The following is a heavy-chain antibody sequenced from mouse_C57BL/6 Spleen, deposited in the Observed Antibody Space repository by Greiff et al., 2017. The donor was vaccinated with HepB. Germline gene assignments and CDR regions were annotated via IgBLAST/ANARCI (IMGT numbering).Heavy chain of an antibody. CDR3: ARHEDPSYYYGSSFDY. D-gene: IGHD1-1*01. V-gene: IGHV1-62-2*01. J-gene: IGHJ2*01. CDR2: FYPGSGSI. CDR1: GYTFTEYT. Sequence: QVQLQQSGAELVKPGASVKLSCKASGYTFTEYTIHWVKQRSGQGLEWIGWFYPGSGSIKYNEKFKDKATLTADKSSSTVYMELSRLTSEDSAVYFGARHEDPSYYYGSSFDYWGQGTTLTVSS.